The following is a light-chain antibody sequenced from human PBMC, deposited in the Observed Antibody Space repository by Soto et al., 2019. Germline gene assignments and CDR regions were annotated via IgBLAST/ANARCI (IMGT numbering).Light chain of an antibody. CDR1: QGIRNA. CDR2: AAS. J-gene: IGKJ1*01. CDR3: VEDYNYPWT. Sequence: AIQMTQSPSSLSASVGDRVTSTCRASQGIRNALGWYQQKPGKAPKLLIYAASSLQSGVPSRFIGNGSCTDFTLTISCLQPKDFPAYDWVEDYNYPWTFGQRTKMEIK. V-gene: IGKV1-6*01.